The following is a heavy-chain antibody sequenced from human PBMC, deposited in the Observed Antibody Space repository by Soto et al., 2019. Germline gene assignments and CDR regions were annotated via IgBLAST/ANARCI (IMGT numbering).Heavy chain of an antibody. D-gene: IGHD1-7*01. CDR2: ISYDGSNK. J-gene: IGHJ4*02. CDR3: ANLINNWNYEIDY. V-gene: IGHV3-30-3*01. Sequence: GGSLRLSCAASGFTFSSYAMHWVRQAPGKGLEWVAVISYDGSNKYYADSVKGRFTISRDNSKNTLYLQMNSLRAEDTAVYYCANLINNWNYEIDYWGQGTLVTVSS. CDR1: GFTFSSYA.